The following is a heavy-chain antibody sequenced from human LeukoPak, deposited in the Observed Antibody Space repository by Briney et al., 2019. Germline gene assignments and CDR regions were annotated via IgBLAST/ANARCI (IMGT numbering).Heavy chain of an antibody. CDR1: GYTFTSYD. D-gene: IGHD3-22*01. Sequence: ASVKVSCKASGYTFTSYDINWVRQATGQGLEWMGWMNPNSGNTGYAQKFQGRVTLTRNTSISTAYMELSSLRSEDTAVYYCARSLTYDSSGYYGWYYYYYGMDVWGQGTTVTVSS. V-gene: IGHV1-8*01. CDR2: MNPNSGNT. J-gene: IGHJ6*02. CDR3: ARSLTYDSSGYYGWYYYYYGMDV.